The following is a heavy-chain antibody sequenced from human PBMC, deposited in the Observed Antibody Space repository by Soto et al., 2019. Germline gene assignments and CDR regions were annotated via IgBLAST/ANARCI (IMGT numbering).Heavy chain of an antibody. CDR3: ARLQRDYYYDSSGPVDY. Sequence: SETLSLTCTVSGGSISSYYWSWIRQPPGKGLEWIGYIYYSGSTNYNPSLKSRVTISVDTSKNQFSLKLSSVTAADTAVYYCARLQRDYYYDSSGPVDYGGQGTLVTVS. CDR1: GGSISSYY. D-gene: IGHD3-22*01. CDR2: IYYSGST. V-gene: IGHV4-59*08. J-gene: IGHJ4*02.